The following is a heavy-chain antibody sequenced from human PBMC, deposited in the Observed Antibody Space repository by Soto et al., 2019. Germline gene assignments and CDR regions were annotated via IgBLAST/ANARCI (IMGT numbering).Heavy chain of an antibody. J-gene: IGHJ6*02. CDR2: IYPGDSDT. CDR1: GYSFTSYW. V-gene: IGHV5-51*01. CDR3: ARHVSTVTTNYYYGMDV. D-gene: IGHD4-17*01. Sequence: PSESLQISCKGSGYSFTSYWIGWVRQMPGKGLEWMGIIYPGDSDTRYSPSFQGQVTISADKSISTAYLQWSSLKASDTAMYYCARHVSTVTTNYYYGMDVWGQETTVT.